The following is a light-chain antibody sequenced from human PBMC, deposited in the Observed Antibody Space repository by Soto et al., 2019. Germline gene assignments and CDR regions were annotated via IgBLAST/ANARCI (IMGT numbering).Light chain of an antibody. V-gene: IGLV1-51*02. J-gene: IGLJ1*01. CDR2: ENT. Sequence: QSVLTQPPSVSAAPGQPVSISCSGSSTNIGRRSVSWYQQLPGTPPKLLIYENTKRPSGIPDRFSGSKSGTSATLGITGLQTGDEADYYCGAWDNSLSAGVFGTGTKLTVL. CDR1: STNIGRRS. CDR3: GAWDNSLSAGV.